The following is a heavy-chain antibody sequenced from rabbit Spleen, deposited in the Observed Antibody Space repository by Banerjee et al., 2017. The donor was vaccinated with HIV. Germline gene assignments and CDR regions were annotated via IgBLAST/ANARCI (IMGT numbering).Heavy chain of an antibody. J-gene: IGHJ4*01. CDR3: ARDLAYVIGWNFKL. CDR2: INTATGKG. V-gene: IGHV1S40*01. D-gene: IGHD6-1*01. CDR1: GFSFSDRDV. Sequence: QSLEESGGGLVKPGASLTLTCKASGFSFSDRDVMCWVRQAPGKGLEWIACINTATGKGVYASWAKGRFTISKTSSTTVTLQMTSLTAADTATYFCARDLAYVIGWNFKLWGPGTLVTVS.